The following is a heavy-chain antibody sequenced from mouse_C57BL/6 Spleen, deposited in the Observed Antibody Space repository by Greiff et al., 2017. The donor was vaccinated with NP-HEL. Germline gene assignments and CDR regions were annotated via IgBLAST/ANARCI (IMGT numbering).Heavy chain of an antibody. CDR2: IWSDGST. D-gene: IGHD1-1*01. V-gene: IGHV2-6-1*01. CDR3: ARHEDYSYAMDY. J-gene: IGHJ4*01. CDR1: GFSLTSYG. Sequence: VKLQESGPGLVAPSQSLSITCTVSGFSLTSYGVHWVRQPPGKGLEWLVVIWSDGSTTYNSALKSRLSISKDNSKSQVFLKMNSLQTDDTAMYYCARHEDYSYAMDYWGQGTSVTVSS.